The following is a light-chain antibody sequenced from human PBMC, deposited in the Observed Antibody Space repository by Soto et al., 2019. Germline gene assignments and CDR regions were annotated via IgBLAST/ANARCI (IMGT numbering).Light chain of an antibody. Sequence: EIVLTQSPGTLSLSPGERATLSCRASQSVSSSYLGWYQQKPGQAPRLLIYGASGRATGIPDRFSGSGSGTDFTLNISRLEPEDFAVYYCQQYGSSPLFTFGPGTKVDIK. CDR3: QQYGSSPLFT. CDR1: QSVSSSY. V-gene: IGKV3-20*01. CDR2: GAS. J-gene: IGKJ3*01.